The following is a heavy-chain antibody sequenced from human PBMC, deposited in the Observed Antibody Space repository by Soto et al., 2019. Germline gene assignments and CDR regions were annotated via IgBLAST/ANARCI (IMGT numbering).Heavy chain of an antibody. CDR2: IYPGDSDT. D-gene: IGHD3-22*01. Sequence: GESLKISCKGSGYSFTSYWIGWVRQMPGKGLEWMGIIYPGDSDTRYSPSFQGQVTISADKSISTAYLQWSSLKASDTAMYYCAIHENYYDTSGLDDFDIWGQGTMVTVSS. V-gene: IGHV5-51*01. CDR3: AIHENYYDTSGLDDFDI. J-gene: IGHJ3*02. CDR1: GYSFTSYW.